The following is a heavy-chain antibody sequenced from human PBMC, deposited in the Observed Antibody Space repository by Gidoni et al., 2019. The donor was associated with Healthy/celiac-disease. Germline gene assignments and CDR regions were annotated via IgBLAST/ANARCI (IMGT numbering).Heavy chain of an antibody. CDR1: GFTFSSYS. D-gene: IGHD3-9*01. CDR3: ARDYDILTGSRAFYYYYGMDV. V-gene: IGHV3-21*01. J-gene: IGHJ6*02. Sequence: EVQLVESGGGLVKPGGSLRLSCAASGFTFSSYSMNWVRQAPGKGLEWVSSISSSSSYIYYADSVKGRFTISRDNAKNSLYLQMNSLRAEDTAVYYCARDYDILTGSRAFYYYYGMDVWGQGTTVTVSS. CDR2: ISSSSSYI.